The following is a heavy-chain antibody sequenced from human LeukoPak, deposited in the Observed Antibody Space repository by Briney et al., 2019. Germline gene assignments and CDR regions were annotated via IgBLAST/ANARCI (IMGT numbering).Heavy chain of an antibody. CDR1: GFTFSSYA. Sequence: PGGSLRLSCAASGFTFSSYAMSWVRQAPGKGLEWVSAISGSGGSTYYADSVKGRFTISRDNSKNTLYLQMNSLRAEDTAVYYCAKSGTSLLLWFGDLYFDYWGQGTLVTVSS. V-gene: IGHV3-23*01. J-gene: IGHJ4*02. CDR2: ISGSGGST. D-gene: IGHD3-10*01. CDR3: AKSGTSLLLWFGDLYFDY.